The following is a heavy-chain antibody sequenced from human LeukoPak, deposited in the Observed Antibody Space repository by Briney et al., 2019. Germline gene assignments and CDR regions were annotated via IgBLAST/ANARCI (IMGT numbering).Heavy chain of an antibody. CDR1: GFTFSSYA. D-gene: IGHD5-18*01. CDR2: ISGSGGST. V-gene: IGHV3-23*01. Sequence: GGSLRLSCAASGFTFSSYATSWVRQAPGKGLEWVSAISGSGGSTYYADSVKGRFTISRDNSKNTLYLQMNSLRAEDTAVYYCAKATHYGYDPSYYYYYMDVWGKGTTVTVSS. CDR3: AKATHYGYDPSYYYYYMDV. J-gene: IGHJ6*03.